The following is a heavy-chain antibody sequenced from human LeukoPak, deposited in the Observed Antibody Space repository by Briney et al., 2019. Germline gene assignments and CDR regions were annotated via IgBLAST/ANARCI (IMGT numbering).Heavy chain of an antibody. Sequence: PSETLSLTCIVSGDSISSHYWSWIRQPPGKGLEWSGEINHSGSTNYNPSLKSRVTISVDTSKNQFSLKLSSVTAADTAVYYCARGSKVVAATRWVNWFDPWGQGTLVTVSS. CDR2: INHSGST. J-gene: IGHJ5*02. D-gene: IGHD2-15*01. CDR3: ARGSKVVAATRWVNWFDP. V-gene: IGHV4-34*01. CDR1: GDSISSHY.